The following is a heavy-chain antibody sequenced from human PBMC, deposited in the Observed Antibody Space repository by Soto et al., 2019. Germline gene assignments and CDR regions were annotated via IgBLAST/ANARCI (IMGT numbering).Heavy chain of an antibody. Sequence: QVQLVQSGAEVKKPGASVKVSCKASGYTFTSYGISWVRQAPGQGLGWMGWISDYNGNTKYAQKPQARVTMATDTTTSTAHMQLTRLRSDGAVVYDGARDAAIRRTDYCGQGPRVTVSS. CDR2: ISDYNGNT. V-gene: IGHV1-18*01. J-gene: IGHJ4*02. CDR3: ARDAAIRRTDY. CDR1: GYTFTSYG.